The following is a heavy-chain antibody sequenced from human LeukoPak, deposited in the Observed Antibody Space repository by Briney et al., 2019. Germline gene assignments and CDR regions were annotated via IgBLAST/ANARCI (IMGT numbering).Heavy chain of an antibody. CDR2: KSNFDGDT. Sequence: GASVKVSCKASGRLFTSYGIAWVRQAPGEGLEWVGWKSNFDGDTKVAEKLQGRVTLTTDTSTSTAYMELTSLTVDDTAVYYCARVRMAVGSVSFYYYGMDVWGQGTTVTVSS. CDR1: GRLFTSYG. J-gene: IGHJ6*02. V-gene: IGHV1-18*01. D-gene: IGHD6-19*01. CDR3: ARVRMAVGSVSFYYYGMDV.